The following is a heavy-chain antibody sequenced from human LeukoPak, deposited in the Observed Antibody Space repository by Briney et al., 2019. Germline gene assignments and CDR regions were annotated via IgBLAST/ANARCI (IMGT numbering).Heavy chain of an antibody. Sequence: ASVKVSCKASGGTFSSYTISWVRQAPGQGLEWMGGIIPIFGTANYAQKFQGRVTITTDESTSTAYMELSSLRSEDTAVYYCARDFGCSGGSCEFDPWGQGTLVTVSS. D-gene: IGHD2-15*01. CDR3: ARDFGCSGGSCEFDP. J-gene: IGHJ5*02. CDR2: IIPIFGTA. V-gene: IGHV1-69*05. CDR1: GGTFSSYT.